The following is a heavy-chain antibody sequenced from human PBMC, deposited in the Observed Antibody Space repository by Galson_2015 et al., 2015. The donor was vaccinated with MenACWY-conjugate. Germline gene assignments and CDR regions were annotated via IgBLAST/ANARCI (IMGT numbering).Heavy chain of an antibody. D-gene: IGHD3-10*01. CDR3: ARGNYYVSGTYYKSANFDY. Sequence: ETLSLTCAVSGGSISINYRWTWVRQPPGKGLEWIGEIYHSGSTNYNPSLKSRLTVSVDKSKNQFSLKLSSVTAADTAVYYCARGNYYVSGTYYKSANFDYWGQGSLVTVSS. CDR2: IYHSGST. J-gene: IGHJ4*02. CDR1: GGSISINYR. V-gene: IGHV4-4*02.